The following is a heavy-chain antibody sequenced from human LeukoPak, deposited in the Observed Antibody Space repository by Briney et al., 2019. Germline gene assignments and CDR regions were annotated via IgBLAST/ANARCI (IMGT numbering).Heavy chain of an antibody. CDR1: GGSISSYY. J-gene: IGHJ4*02. CDR2: IYYRGST. CDR3: ARQYYYDSSGFFDY. Sequence: PSETLSLTCTVSGGSISSYYWSWIRQPPGKGLEWIGSIYYRGSTTYNPSLKSRVTISLDTSKNQFSLKLSSVTAADTAVYYCARQYYYDSSGFFDYWGQGTLLTVSS. V-gene: IGHV4-59*08. D-gene: IGHD3-22*01.